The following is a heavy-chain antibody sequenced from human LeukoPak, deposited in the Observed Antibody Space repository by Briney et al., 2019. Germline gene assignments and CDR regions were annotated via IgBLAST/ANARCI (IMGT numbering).Heavy chain of an antibody. Sequence: SETLSLTCTVSGGSISSGSYYWSWIRQPAGKGLEWIGRIYTSGSTNYNPSLKSRVTISLDTSKNQFSLKLSSVTAADTAVYYCASTYYYGSGNDAFDIWGQGTVVTVSS. CDR3: ASTYYYGSGNDAFDI. CDR2: IYTSGST. J-gene: IGHJ3*02. D-gene: IGHD3-10*01. V-gene: IGHV4-61*02. CDR1: GGSISSGSYY.